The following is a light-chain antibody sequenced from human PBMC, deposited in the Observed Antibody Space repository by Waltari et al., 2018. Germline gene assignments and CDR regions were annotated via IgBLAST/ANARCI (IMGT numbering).Light chain of an antibody. CDR2: GAS. CDR1: QSVSSD. Sequence: EIVMTQSPATLSVSPGERATLSCRASQSVSSDLAWYQQKPGQAPRLLCGGASTRATGIPGRFSGSGSGTDFTLSISSLQSEDFALYYCQQYNDWPKITFGQGTRLEIK. J-gene: IGKJ5*01. V-gene: IGKV3-15*01. CDR3: QQYNDWPKIT.